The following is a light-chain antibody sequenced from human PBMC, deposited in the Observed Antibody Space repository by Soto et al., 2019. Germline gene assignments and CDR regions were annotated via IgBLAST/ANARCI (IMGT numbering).Light chain of an antibody. Sequence: EVVLTQSPATLSLSPGERGTLSCRASQSVANYIAWYQKRPGQSPRLLIYDSSNRATGIPARFTGSGSGTDFTLTISSLEPEDFAVYYCQQRGSWPPLTFGGGTKVEIK. CDR2: DSS. J-gene: IGKJ4*01. CDR1: QSVANY. CDR3: QQRGSWPPLT. V-gene: IGKV3-11*01.